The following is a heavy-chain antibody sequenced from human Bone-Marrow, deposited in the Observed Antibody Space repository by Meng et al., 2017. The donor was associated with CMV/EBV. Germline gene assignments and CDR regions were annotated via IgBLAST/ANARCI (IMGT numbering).Heavy chain of an antibody. V-gene: IGHV3-23*01. J-gene: IGHJ4*02. CDR2: IINSGGNT. Sequence: GGSLRLSCAASGFTFSSYAMTWVRQAPGKGLEWVSLIINSGGNTYYADSVKGRFTISSDNSKNTLYLQMNSLRAEDTAVYYCAAAALKLVGYRPNQWGQGTLVTVSS. D-gene: IGHD6-25*01. CDR1: GFTFSSYA. CDR3: AAAALKLVGYRPNQ.